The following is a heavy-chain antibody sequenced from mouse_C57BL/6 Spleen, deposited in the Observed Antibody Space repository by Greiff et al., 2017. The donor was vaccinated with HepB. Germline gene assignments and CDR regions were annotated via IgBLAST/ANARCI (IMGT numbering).Heavy chain of an antibody. Sequence: QVQLQHPGAELVKPGASVKLSCKASGYTFTSYWMQWVKQRPGQGLEWIGEIDPSDSYTNYNQKFKGKATLTVDTSSSTAYMQLSSLTSEDSAVYYCARTIYYGNYAYWGQGTTLTVSS. CDR3: ARTIYYGNYAY. V-gene: IGHV1-50*01. CDR2: IDPSDSYT. J-gene: IGHJ2*01. D-gene: IGHD2-1*01. CDR1: GYTFTSYW.